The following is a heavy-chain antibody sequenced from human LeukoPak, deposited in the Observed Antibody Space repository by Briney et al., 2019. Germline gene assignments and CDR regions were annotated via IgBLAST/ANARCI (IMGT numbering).Heavy chain of an antibody. CDR1: GYTFSSYG. J-gene: IGHJ4*02. D-gene: IGHD6-19*01. V-gene: IGHV1-18*01. CDR3: ARAGSGSGWYFDY. CDR2: INTGNGNT. Sequence: ASVKVSCKASGYTFSSYGVTWVRQAPGQGLQWMGCINTGNGNTNYAPILQGRVTVTTDTSTNTAYMELRSLRFDDTAVYYCARAGSGSGWYFDYWGQGTLVTVSA.